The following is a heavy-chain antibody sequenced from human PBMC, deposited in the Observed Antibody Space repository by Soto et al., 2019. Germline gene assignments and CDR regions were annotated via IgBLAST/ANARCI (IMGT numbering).Heavy chain of an antibody. D-gene: IGHD4-17*01. Sequence: SETLSLTCTVSGGSIRDYFWTWIRQPPGKGLEWIGYIYYSGRTNYNPSLKSRVSISVDTSKNHFSLQLRSVTAADTAVYYCARVGGDAFGDSGGFDYWGQGTLVTVSS. CDR2: IYYSGRT. CDR3: ARVGGDAFGDSGGFDY. V-gene: IGHV4-59*01. CDR1: GGSIRDYF. J-gene: IGHJ4*02.